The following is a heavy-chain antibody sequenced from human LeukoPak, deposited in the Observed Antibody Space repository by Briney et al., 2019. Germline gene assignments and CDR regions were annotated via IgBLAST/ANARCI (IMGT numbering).Heavy chain of an antibody. CDR1: GFTFTGYW. J-gene: IGHJ4*02. Sequence: PGGSLRLSCAASGFTFTGYWMTWGRQAPGKGLEWVAIIKQDGSEKYYVDSVKGRFTISRDNTKNSLYLQMNSLRAEDTAVYFCAGGGGWVFDLWGQGTLVTVSS. D-gene: IGHD6-19*01. V-gene: IGHV3-7*01. CDR2: IKQDGSEK. CDR3: AGGGGWVFDL.